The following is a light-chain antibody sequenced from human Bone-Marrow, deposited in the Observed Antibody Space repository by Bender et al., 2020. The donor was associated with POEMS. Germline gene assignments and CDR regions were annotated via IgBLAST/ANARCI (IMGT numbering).Light chain of an antibody. CDR3: SSFTTSPGVV. J-gene: IGLJ2*01. Sequence: QSALTQPRSVSGSPGRSITISCSANSSDIDTHDSVSWYQQHPGKAPKLIIFEVTDRPSGISNRFSGSQSDNTAYLTISGLQIEDEADYYCSSFTTSPGVVFGGGTKLTVL. CDR1: SSDIDTHDS. CDR2: EVT. V-gene: IGLV2-14*01.